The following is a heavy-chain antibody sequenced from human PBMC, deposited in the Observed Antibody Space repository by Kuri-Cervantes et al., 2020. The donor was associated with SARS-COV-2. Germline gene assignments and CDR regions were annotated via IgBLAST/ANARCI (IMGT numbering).Heavy chain of an antibody. CDR2: INPNSGGT. D-gene: IGHD1-26*01. V-gene: IGHV1-2*02. CDR1: GYTFTGYY. J-gene: IGHJ3*02. Sequence: ASVKVSCKASGYTFTGYYMHWVRQAPGQGLEWMGWINPNSGGTNYAQKFQGRVTMTRDTSISTAYMELSSLRSEDTAVYYCARGTYSGSYVDAFDIWGQGTMVTVSS. CDR3: ARGTYSGSYVDAFDI.